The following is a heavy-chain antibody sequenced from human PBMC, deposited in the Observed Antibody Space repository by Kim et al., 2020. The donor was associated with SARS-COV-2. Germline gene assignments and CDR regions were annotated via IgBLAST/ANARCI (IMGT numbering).Heavy chain of an antibody. CDR2: INHSGST. D-gene: IGHD2-21*02. CDR3: ARLRTYCGGDCYSLGFDY. V-gene: IGHV4-34*01. CDR1: GGSFSGYY. Sequence: SETLSLTCAVYGGSFSGYYWSWIRQPPGKGLEWIGEINHSGSTNYNPSLKSRVTISVDTSKNQFSLKLSSVTAADTAVYYCARLRTYCGGDCYSLGFDY. J-gene: IGHJ4*01.